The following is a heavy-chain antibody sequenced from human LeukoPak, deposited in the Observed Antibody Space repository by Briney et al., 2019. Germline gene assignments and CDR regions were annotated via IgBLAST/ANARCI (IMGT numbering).Heavy chain of an antibody. D-gene: IGHD3-9*01. V-gene: IGHV3-66*01. CDR3: ARDQTSYCDILTGYYILNYYYYYHMDV. CDR2: IYSGGST. J-gene: IGHJ6*03. CDR1: EFSVGSNY. Sequence: GGSLRLSCAASEFSVGSNYMTWVRQAPGKGLEWVSLIYSGGSTYYADSVKGRFTISRDNSKNTLYLQMNSLRAEDTAVYYCARDQTSYCDILTGYYILNYYYYYHMDVWGKGTTVTVSS.